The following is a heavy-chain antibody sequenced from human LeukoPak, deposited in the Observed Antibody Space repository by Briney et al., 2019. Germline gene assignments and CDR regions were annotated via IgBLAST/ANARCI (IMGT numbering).Heavy chain of an antibody. Sequence: GGSLRLSCAASGFTFDDYAMHWVRQAPGKGLEWVSGISWNSGSIGYADSVKGRFTISRDNAKNSLYLQMNSLRAEDTALYYCAKDIRGYSYGSPFDYWGQGTLVTVSS. V-gene: IGHV3-9*01. CDR1: GFTFDDYA. J-gene: IGHJ4*02. CDR3: AKDIRGYSYGSPFDY. CDR2: ISWNSGSI. D-gene: IGHD5-18*01.